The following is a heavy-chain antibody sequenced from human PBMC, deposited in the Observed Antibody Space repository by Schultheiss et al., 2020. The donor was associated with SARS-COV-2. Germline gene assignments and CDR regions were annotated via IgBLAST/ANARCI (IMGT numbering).Heavy chain of an antibody. CDR3: AKDGKGRAAANGMDV. D-gene: IGHD6-13*01. CDR2: ISWNSGSI. V-gene: IGHV3-9*01. CDR1: GFTFDDYA. J-gene: IGHJ6*02. Sequence: SLKISCAASGFTFDDYAMHWVRQAPGKGLEWVSGISWNSGSIGYADSVKGRFTISRDNAKNSLYLQMNSLRAEDTALYYCAKDGKGRAAANGMDVWGQGTTVTVSS.